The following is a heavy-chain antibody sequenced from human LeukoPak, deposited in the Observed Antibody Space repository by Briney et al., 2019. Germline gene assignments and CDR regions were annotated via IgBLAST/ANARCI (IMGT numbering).Heavy chain of an antibody. J-gene: IGHJ4*02. V-gene: IGHV3-23*01. CDR2: ISSSGNT. CDR3: VKGRISEDGLDF. CDR1: GFTFSRSA. Sequence: GGSLRLSCAASGFTFSRSAMTWVRQTPGKGLDWVSSISSSGNTYYANSVKGRFTISRDNSKNMLYLQMNSLRAEDTAVYYCVKGRISEDGLDFWGQGTLVTVSS. D-gene: IGHD6-13*01.